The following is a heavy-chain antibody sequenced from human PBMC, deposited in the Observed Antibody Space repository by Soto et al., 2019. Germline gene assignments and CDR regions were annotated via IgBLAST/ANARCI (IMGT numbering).Heavy chain of an antibody. J-gene: IGHJ4*02. V-gene: IGHV6-1*01. CDR2: TYYRSRWHN. CDR1: GDSVSNIDAV. Sequence: SQTLSLTCAISGDSVSNIDAVWNWIRQSPSRGLEWLGRTYYRSRWHNEYALSVKSRMTINPDTSRNQFSLQLSSVTAADTAVFFCGSLSYAGSLFSPPGFGGRGTLVPVSS. CDR3: GSLSYAGSLFSPPGF. D-gene: IGHD2-2*01.